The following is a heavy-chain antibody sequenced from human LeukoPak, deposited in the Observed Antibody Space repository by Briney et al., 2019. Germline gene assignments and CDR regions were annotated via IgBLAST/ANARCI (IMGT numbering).Heavy chain of an antibody. CDR2: INPSGGST. V-gene: IGHV1-46*01. Sequence: GASVKVSCKASGYTLTSYYMHWVRQAPGQGLEWMGIINPSGGSTSYAQKFQGRVTMTRDTSTSTVYMELSSLRSEDTAVYYCARDSSSSHLYYYGMDVWGQGTTVTVSS. D-gene: IGHD6-6*01. CDR1: GYTLTSYY. J-gene: IGHJ6*02. CDR3: ARDSSSSHLYYYGMDV.